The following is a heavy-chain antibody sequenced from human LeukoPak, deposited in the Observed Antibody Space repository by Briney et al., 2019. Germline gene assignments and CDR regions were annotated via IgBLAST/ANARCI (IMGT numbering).Heavy chain of an antibody. D-gene: IGHD6-13*01. J-gene: IGHJ3*02. CDR3: ARGRYIAAAGTSAFDI. V-gene: IGHV1-8*02. CDR1: GYTFTSYG. Sequence: ASVKVSCKASGYTFTSYGINWVRQATGQGLEWMGWMNPNSGNTGYAQKFQGRVTMTRNTSISTAYMELSSLRSEDTAVYYCARGRYIAAAGTSAFDIWGQGTMVTVSS. CDR2: MNPNSGNT.